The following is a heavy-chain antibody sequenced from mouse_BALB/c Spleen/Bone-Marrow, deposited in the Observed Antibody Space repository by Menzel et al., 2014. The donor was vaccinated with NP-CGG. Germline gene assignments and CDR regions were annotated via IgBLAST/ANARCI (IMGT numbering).Heavy chain of an antibody. CDR1: GYTFTDYN. CDR2: IYPNNGGT. Sequence: EVQLQESGPELVKPGASVKISCKASGYTFTDYNMHGVKQSHGKSLEWIGYIYPNNGGTGYNQKFKSKATVTADNSSSTAYMELRSLTSEDSAVYYCARRGSPYYFDYWGQGTTLTVSS. D-gene: IGHD1-1*02. V-gene: IGHV1S29*02. CDR3: ARRGSPYYFDY. J-gene: IGHJ2*01.